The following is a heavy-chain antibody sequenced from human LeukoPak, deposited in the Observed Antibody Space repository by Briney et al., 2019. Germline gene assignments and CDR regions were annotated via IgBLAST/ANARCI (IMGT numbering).Heavy chain of an antibody. Sequence: GRSLRLSCAASGFTFDDYAMHWVRQAPGKGLEWVSGISWNSGSIGYADSVKGRFTISRDNAKNSLYLQMNSLRAEDTAVYYCASLASPHTPFDYWGQGTLVTVSS. CDR2: ISWNSGSI. D-gene: IGHD2-2*01. V-gene: IGHV3-9*01. J-gene: IGHJ4*02. CDR1: GFTFDDYA. CDR3: ASLASPHTPFDY.